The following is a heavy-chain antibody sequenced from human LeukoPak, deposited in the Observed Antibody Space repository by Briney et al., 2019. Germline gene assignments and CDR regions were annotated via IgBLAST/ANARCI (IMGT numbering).Heavy chain of an antibody. Sequence: ASVKVSCTASGYTFTSYGISWVRQAPRQGLEWMGWISAYNGNTNYAQTLHGRVTTTTDTSTSTAYMELRSLRSDDTAVYYCAGTYYYGSGREWFDPWGQGTLVTVSS. CDR1: GYTFTSYG. D-gene: IGHD3-10*01. V-gene: IGHV1-18*04. J-gene: IGHJ5*02. CDR2: ISAYNGNT. CDR3: AGTYYYGSGREWFDP.